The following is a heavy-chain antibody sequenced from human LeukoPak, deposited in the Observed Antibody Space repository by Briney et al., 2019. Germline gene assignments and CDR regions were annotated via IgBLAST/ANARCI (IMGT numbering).Heavy chain of an antibody. V-gene: IGHV4-4*07. CDR2: IYTSGST. CDR3: ARHPSALSWFDP. CDR1: GGSISSYY. Sequence: SETLSLTCTVSGGSISSYYWSWIRQPAGKGLEWIGRIYTSGSTNYNPSLKSRVTMSVDTSKNRFSLQLNSVTAADTAIYYCARHPSALSWFDPWGQGTLVTVSS. J-gene: IGHJ5*02.